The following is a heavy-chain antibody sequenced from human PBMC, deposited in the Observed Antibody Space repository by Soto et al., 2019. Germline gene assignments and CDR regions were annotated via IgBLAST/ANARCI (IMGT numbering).Heavy chain of an antibody. V-gene: IGHV4-4*07. J-gene: IGHJ6*02. CDR1: VASSSSYY. CDR2: LYNSGTN. CDR3: ARDRLQLWSTTSYGLDV. Sequence: PSETLSLACTVSVASSSSYYLTWIRQPAGKGLEWIGRLYNSGTNDYNPSLKSRVTMSLDTSKNLFSLKLRSVTAADTAVYYCARDRLQLWSTTSYGLDVWGQGTQVTVSS. D-gene: IGHD5-18*01.